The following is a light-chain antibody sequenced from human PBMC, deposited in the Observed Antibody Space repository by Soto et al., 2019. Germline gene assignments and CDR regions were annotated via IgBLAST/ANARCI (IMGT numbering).Light chain of an antibody. CDR2: TAS. V-gene: IGKV3-20*01. CDR1: QSVSSSS. Sequence: ELVLTQSPGTVSLSPGERATLSCRASQSVSSSSLAWYQQRPGQAPRLLIFTASSRATGTPDRFSGSGSGTNFTLTISRLEPEDFAVYYCQLYGSSPPYIFGPGTKVDIK. J-gene: IGKJ2*01. CDR3: QLYGSSPPYI.